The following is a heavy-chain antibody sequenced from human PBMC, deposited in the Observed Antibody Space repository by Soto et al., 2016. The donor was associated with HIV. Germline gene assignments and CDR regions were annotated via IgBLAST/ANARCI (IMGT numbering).Heavy chain of an antibody. CDR2: ISSSSSTI. J-gene: IGHJ4*02. CDR3: ARDYPDPLFHFDY. D-gene: IGHD2-21*01. Sequence: EVQLVESGGGLVQPGGSLRLSCAASGFTFSSYSMNWVRQAPGKGLEWVSYISSSSSTIYYADSVKGRFTISRDNAKNSLYLQMNSLRAEDTAVYYCARDYPDPLFHFDYWGQGTLVTVSS. CDR1: GFTFSSYS. V-gene: IGHV3-48*01.